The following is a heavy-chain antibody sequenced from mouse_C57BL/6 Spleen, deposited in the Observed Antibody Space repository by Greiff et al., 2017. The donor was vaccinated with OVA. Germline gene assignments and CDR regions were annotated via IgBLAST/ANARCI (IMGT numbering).Heavy chain of an antibody. CDR1: GFTFSDYG. D-gene: IGHD1-1*01. V-gene: IGHV5-17*01. J-gene: IGHJ4*01. CDR2: ISSGSSTI. CDR3: ARIYGSSYGYAMDY. Sequence: EVMLVESGGGLVKPGGSLKLSCAASGFTFSDYGMHWVRQAPEKGLEWVAYISSGSSTIYYADTVKGRFTISRDNAKNTLFLQMTSLRSEDTAMYYCARIYGSSYGYAMDYWGQGTSVTVS.